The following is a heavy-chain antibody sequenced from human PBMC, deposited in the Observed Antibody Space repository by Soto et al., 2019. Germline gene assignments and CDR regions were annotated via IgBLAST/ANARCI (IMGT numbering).Heavy chain of an antibody. CDR2: IIPISETT. Sequence: QVQLVQSGAEVKKPGSSVKVSCKASGGTFSSYAISWVRQAPGQGLEWMGGIIPISETTNYAQKFQGRVTITADESKSTAYMELSSLRSEDTAVYYCASSQGSSTSLEIYYYYYYGMDVGGQGTTVTVSS. CDR1: GGTFSSYA. J-gene: IGHJ6*02. D-gene: IGHD2-2*01. CDR3: ASSQGSSTSLEIYYYYYYGMDV. V-gene: IGHV1-69*01.